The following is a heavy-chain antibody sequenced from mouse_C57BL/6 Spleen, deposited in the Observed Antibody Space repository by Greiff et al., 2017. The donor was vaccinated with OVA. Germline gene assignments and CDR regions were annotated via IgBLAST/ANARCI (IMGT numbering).Heavy chain of an antibody. V-gene: IGHV7-1*01. CDR1: GFTFSDFY. CDR2: SRNKANDYTT. Sequence: EVKLVESGGGLVQSGRSLRLSCATSGFTFSDFYMEWVRQAPGKGLEWIAASRNKANDYTTEYSAAVKGRFIVSRDTSQSILYRQMNALRAEDTAIYYCARDAWYFDVWGTGTTVTVSS. J-gene: IGHJ1*03. CDR3: ARDAWYFDV.